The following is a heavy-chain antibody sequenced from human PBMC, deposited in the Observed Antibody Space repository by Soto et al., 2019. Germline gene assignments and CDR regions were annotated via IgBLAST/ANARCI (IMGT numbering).Heavy chain of an antibody. Sequence: SETLSLTCSVSGGSLKRDGYYWGWIRQPPGEGLEWIGTIDNTGGAEYSPSLKSRVSISLDTPRNQFLLTLKSVTAADTAVYFCSRIRFNRDYGVQGRFYYSAVEVWGQGKTVTVSS. J-gene: IGHJ6*02. CDR1: GGSLKRDGYY. CDR3: SRIRFNRDYGVQGRFYYSAVEV. V-gene: IGHV4-39*07. D-gene: IGHD4-17*01. CDR2: IDNTGGA.